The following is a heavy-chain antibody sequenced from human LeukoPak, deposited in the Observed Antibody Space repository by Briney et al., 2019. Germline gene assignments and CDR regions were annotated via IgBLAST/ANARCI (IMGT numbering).Heavy chain of an antibody. CDR1: GGSISSGGYY. V-gene: IGHV4-31*03. J-gene: IGHJ6*02. D-gene: IGHD3-10*01. CDR3: AKDRAIGFAESDGMDV. Sequence: SETLSLTCTVSGGSISSGGYYWSWIRQHPGKGLEWIGYIYYSGSTYYNPSLKSRVTISVDTSKNQFSLKLSSVTAADTAVYYCAKDRAIGFAESDGMDVWGQGTTVTVSS. CDR2: IYYSGST.